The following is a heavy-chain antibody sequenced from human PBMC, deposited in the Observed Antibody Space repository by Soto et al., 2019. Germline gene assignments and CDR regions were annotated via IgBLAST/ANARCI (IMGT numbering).Heavy chain of an antibody. CDR1: GFTFSSYG. V-gene: IGHV3-30*18. J-gene: IGHJ6*02. Sequence: GSLRLSCAASGFTFSSYGMHWVRQAPGKGLEWVAVISYDGSNKYYADSVKGRFTISRDNSKNTLYLQMNSLRAEDTAVYYCAKGKYEDYYGMDVWGQGTTVTVSS. CDR3: AKGKYEDYYGMDV. D-gene: IGHD3-3*01. CDR2: ISYDGSNK.